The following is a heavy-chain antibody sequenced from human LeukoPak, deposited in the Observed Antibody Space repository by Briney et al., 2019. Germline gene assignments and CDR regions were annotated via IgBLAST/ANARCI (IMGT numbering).Heavy chain of an antibody. CDR3: ARDRGYGLDYFDY. V-gene: IGHV1-69*13. J-gene: IGHJ4*02. CDR1: GGTFSSYA. D-gene: IGHD5-12*01. Sequence: SVKVSCKASGGTFSSYAISWVRQAPGQGLEWMGEIIPIFGTANYAQKFQGRVTITADESTSTAYMELSSLRSEDTAVYYCARDRGYGLDYFDYWGQGTLVTVSS. CDR2: IIPIFGTA.